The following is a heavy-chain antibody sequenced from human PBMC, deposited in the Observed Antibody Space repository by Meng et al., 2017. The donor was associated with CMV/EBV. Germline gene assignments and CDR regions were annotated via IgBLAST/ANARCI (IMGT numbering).Heavy chain of an antibody. J-gene: IGHJ5*02. D-gene: IGHD3-22*01. CDR3: ARALNYYDSRRLGYWFDP. CDR2: IIPIFGTA. V-gene: IGHV1-69*05. Sequence: SVKVCKASGGTFSSYAISWVRQAPGQGLEWMGGIIPIFGTANYAQKFQGRVTITTDESTSTAYMELSSLRSEDTAVYYCARALNYYDSRRLGYWFDPWGQGTLVTVSS. CDR1: GGTFSSYA.